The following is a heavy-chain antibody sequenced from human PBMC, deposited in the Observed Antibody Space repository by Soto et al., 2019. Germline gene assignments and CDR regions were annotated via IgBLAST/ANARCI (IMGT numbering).Heavy chain of an antibody. Sequence: PGGSLRLSCAASGFTFSDYYMSWIRQAPGKGLVWVSRLNSDGSNINYADSVKGRFTISRDNAKNTLYLQMNSLRAEDTAVYYCARGFDLNYWGQGTLVTVSS. D-gene: IGHD3-9*01. CDR2: LNSDGSNI. CDR1: GFTFSDYY. V-gene: IGHV3-74*01. CDR3: ARGFDLNY. J-gene: IGHJ4*02.